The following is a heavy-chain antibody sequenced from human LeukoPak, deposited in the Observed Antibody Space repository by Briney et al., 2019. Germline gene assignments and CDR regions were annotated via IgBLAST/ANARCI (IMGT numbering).Heavy chain of an antibody. CDR3: ARVGCTNGVCYTRGYFDY. Sequence: GGSLRLSCTASGFTFSSYGMHWVRQAPGKGLEWVAVIWYDGSNKYYTDSVKGRFTISRDNSKNTLYLQMNSLRAEDTAVYYCARVGCTNGVCYTRGYFDYWGQGTLVTVSS. V-gene: IGHV3-33*01. J-gene: IGHJ4*02. CDR1: GFTFSSYG. D-gene: IGHD2-8*01. CDR2: IWYDGSNK.